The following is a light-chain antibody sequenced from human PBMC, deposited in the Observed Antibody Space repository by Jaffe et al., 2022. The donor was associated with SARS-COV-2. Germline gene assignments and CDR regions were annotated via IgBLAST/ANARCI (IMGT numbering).Light chain of an antibody. J-gene: IGLJ3*02. CDR2: EVN. CDR1: SSDIGAYNY. Sequence: QSALTQPASVSGSPGQSITISCTGTSSDIGAYNYVSWYQQHPGKAPTLMIYEVNNRPSGVPDRFSGSKSGNTASLTISGLQAEDEAVYYCTSYTTSTTLGVFGGGTKLTVL. V-gene: IGLV2-14*01. CDR3: TSYTTSTTLGV.